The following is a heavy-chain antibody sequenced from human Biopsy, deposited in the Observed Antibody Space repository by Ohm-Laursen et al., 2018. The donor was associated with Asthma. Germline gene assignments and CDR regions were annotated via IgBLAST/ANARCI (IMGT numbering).Heavy chain of an antibody. D-gene: IGHD1-26*01. CDR2: LYNSGTT. V-gene: IGHV4-59*01. J-gene: IGHJ4*02. CDR1: GGSISTYY. CDR3: ARDRGGTYGRTFES. Sequence: SETLSLTCPVSGGSISTYYWTWIRQPPGKGLEWVAYLYNSGTTNYNPSLKSRVTISVDTSKNQVSLNVRSVTAADTAVYYCARDRGGTYGRTFESRGQGTLVTVSS.